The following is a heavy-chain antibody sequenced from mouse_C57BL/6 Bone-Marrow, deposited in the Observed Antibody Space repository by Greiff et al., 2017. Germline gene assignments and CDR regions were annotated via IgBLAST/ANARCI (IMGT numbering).Heavy chain of an antibody. CDR3: ARSYDYDDYTMDY. Sequence: VQLQQPGAELVKPGASVTLSCQASGYTFTNYWMHWVKQRPGQGLEWIGMMHPNGGSPDYNEKFKSAATLSVDQSSRPAYMELSSLPSEDSAVYYCARSYDYDDYTMDYWGQGTSVTVSS. CDR2: MHPNGGSP. V-gene: IGHV1-64*01. CDR1: GYTFTNYW. D-gene: IGHD2-4*01. J-gene: IGHJ4*01.